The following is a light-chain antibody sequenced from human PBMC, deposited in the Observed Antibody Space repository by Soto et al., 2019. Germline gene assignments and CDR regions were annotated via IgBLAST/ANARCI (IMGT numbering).Light chain of an antibody. J-gene: IGLJ3*02. Sequence: QSALTQPRSVSGSPGQSVTISCTGTSSDVGGYNYVSWYQHHPGKAPKSMIYDVSKRPSGVPDRFSGSKSGNTASLTISGLQAEDEVDYYCRSYAGSYTWVFGGGTKLTVL. CDR1: SSDVGGYNY. CDR2: DVS. CDR3: RSYAGSYTWV. V-gene: IGLV2-11*01.